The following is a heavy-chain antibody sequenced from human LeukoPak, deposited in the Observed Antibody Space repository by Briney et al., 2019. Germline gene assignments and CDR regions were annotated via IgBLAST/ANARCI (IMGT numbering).Heavy chain of an antibody. V-gene: IGHV3-13*01. J-gene: IGHJ4*02. CDR2: IDTAGNT. CDR3: ARAKMPGIQTAGRVNYFEF. CDR1: EFTFSNYD. Sequence: PGGSLRLSCAASEFTFSNYDMPWVRQATGKGLEWVSTIDTAGNTWYPGSVKGRFTISRENAKNSLTLQMNSLRVGDTAVYYCARAKMPGIQTAGRVNYFEFWGQGTLVTVSS. D-gene: IGHD6-13*01.